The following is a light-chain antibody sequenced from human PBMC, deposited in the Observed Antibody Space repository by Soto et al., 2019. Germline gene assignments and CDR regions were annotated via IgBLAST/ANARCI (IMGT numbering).Light chain of an antibody. CDR3: QQYVSSPLT. Sequence: EILMTQSPATLSVSPGERFTLSCRASQSVSSYLAWYQQKPGQAPRLLIYDTSSRATGIPDRFSGSGSGTDFTLTISRLEPEDFAVYYCQQYVSSPLTVGGGTQVEIK. V-gene: IGKV3-20*01. J-gene: IGKJ4*01. CDR2: DTS. CDR1: QSVSSY.